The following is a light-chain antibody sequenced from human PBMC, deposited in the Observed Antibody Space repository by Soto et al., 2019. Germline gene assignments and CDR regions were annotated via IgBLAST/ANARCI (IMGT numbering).Light chain of an antibody. J-gene: IGKJ1*01. Sequence: ILLTQSPATLSVSPGDPTRPSCRASQSINSDVAWYQQKVGQTPRLLIHGASSRATGIPDRFSGSGSGTDFTLTISSLQLDDFATYYCQQSYNTPLTFGQGTKVDIK. CDR2: GAS. CDR3: QQSYNTPLT. V-gene: IGKV3D-15*01. CDR1: QSINSD.